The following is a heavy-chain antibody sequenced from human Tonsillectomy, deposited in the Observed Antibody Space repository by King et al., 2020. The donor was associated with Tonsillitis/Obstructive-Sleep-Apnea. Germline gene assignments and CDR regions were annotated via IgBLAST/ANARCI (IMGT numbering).Heavy chain of an antibody. D-gene: IGHD5-18*01. J-gene: IGHJ3*02. CDR3: ASGYEEDAFDM. V-gene: IGHV3-66*01. CDR1: GFTVSNNY. CDR2: IYSGGST. Sequence: VQLVESGGGLVQPGGSLRLSCAASGFTVSNNYMSWVRHAPGKGLEWVSVIYSGGSTYYADSVKGRFTLSRDNSKNTLYLQMNSLRAEDTAVYYCASGYEEDAFDMWGQGTMVTVSS.